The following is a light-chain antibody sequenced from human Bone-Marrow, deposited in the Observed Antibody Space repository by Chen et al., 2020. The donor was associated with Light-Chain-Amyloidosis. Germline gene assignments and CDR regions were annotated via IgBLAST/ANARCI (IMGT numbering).Light chain of an antibody. CDR2: DTN. J-gene: IGLJ3*02. CDR3: APWDARLNCWV. CDR1: RSNVGANG. V-gene: IGLV1-44*01. Sequence: QSVLTQPPSASGTPGQRVTISCSGGRSNVGANGVNWYQQLPGAAPKLLIFDTNRRPSGVPDRFSGSKSGTSASLTISDLQSEDEAHYYCAPWDARLNCWVFGGGTRLTVL.